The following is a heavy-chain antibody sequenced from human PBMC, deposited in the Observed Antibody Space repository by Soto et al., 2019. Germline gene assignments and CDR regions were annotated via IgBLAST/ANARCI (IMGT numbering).Heavy chain of an antibody. Sequence: ASVKVSCKASGYTFTSYAMHWVRQAPGQRLEWMGWINAGNGNTKYSQKFQGRVTITRDTSASTAYMELRSLRSDDTAVYYCARDTTVTTLTNYYYGMDVWGQGTTVTVSS. J-gene: IGHJ6*02. CDR3: ARDTTVTTLTNYYYGMDV. D-gene: IGHD4-17*01. CDR2: INAGNGNT. CDR1: GYTFTSYA. V-gene: IGHV1-3*01.